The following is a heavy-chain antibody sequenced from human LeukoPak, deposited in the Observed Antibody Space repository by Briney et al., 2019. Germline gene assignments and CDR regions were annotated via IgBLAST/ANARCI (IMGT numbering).Heavy chain of an antibody. D-gene: IGHD3-10*01. Sequence: ASVKVSSKASGYSFTAYYIHWVRQAPGQGLEWMGRISPTRGGTKYAQKFLGRVSMTRDTSISTSYMELSSLRPDDTAVYYCASLEYASGSSNSYYYYDGRDIWGQGTMVTVSS. CDR1: GYSFTAYY. V-gene: IGHV1-2*06. CDR3: ASLEYASGSSNSYYYYDGRDI. J-gene: IGHJ6*02. CDR2: ISPTRGGT.